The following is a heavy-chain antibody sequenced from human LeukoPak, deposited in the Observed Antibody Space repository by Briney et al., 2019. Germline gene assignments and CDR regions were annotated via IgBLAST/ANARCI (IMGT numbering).Heavy chain of an antibody. CDR1: GFSLSTSGMC. D-gene: IGHD6-25*01. Sequence: SGPALVKPTQTLTLTCTFSGFSLSTSGMCVSWIRQPPGKALEWLARIDWDDDKYYSTSLKTRPTISKDTSKNQVVLTMTNMDPVDTATYYCARTEIAAAGWFDPWGQGTLVTVSS. CDR3: ARTEIAAAGWFDP. J-gene: IGHJ5*02. V-gene: IGHV2-70*11. CDR2: IDWDDDK.